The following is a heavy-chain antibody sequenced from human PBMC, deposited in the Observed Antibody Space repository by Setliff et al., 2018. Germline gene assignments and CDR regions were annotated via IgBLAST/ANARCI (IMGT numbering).Heavy chain of an antibody. V-gene: IGHV1-18*01. CDR1: GGTFSSSG. Sequence: GASVKVSCKSSGGTFSSSGITWVRQAPGQGLEWMGWINGYNGNTFYAPKLQGRLTMTTDASTATAYMELRSLRSDDTAIYFCSRLVRYCTTTTCQTLSGAEHWGQGTLVTVSS. CDR2: INGYNGNT. D-gene: IGHD2-8*01. CDR3: SRLVRYCTTTTCQTLSGAEH. J-gene: IGHJ4*02.